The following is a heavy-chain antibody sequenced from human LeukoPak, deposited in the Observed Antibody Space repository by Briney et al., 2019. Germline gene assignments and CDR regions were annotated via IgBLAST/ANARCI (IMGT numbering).Heavy chain of an antibody. D-gene: IGHD3-3*01. V-gene: IGHV3-9*03. CDR3: AKGCTFHGVAHDSGYFDY. CDR2: ITWDGGNI. Sequence: PGRSLRLSCVTSGFTFGDYTMHWVRQVPGKGLEWLSGITWDGGNIAYADSVKGRFTISRDNAKSSLYLQMNSLRNEDMAFYFCAKGCTFHGVAHDSGYFDYWGQGTLATVSS. CDR1: GFTFGDYT. J-gene: IGHJ4*02.